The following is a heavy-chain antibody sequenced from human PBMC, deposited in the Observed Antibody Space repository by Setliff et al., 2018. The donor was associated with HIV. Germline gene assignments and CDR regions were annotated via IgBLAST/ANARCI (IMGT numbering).Heavy chain of an antibody. Sequence: SETLSLTCSFSGPSIITTDYYWAWIRQSPGKGLEWIGSIYSTGHTYYNPSHKSRLTMSVDTAKNRFSLKLISVTAADTAVYYCARDRALRFSKSPSFNYFDVWGQGALVTVSS. V-gene: IGHV4-39*07. J-gene: IGHJ4*02. CDR2: IYSTGHT. D-gene: IGHD3-10*01. CDR3: ARDRALRFSKSPSFNYFDV. CDR1: GPSIITTDYY.